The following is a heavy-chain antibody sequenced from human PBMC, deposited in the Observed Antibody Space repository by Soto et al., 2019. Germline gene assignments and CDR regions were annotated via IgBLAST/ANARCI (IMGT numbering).Heavy chain of an antibody. D-gene: IGHD2-15*01. Sequence: SETLSLTCSVSGYSVSSSDYYWAWIRQPPGKGLEWIGSMLYSGLTYYNPSLKSRVTLSVDTSKSQFSVRLNSVTASDTAVYYCAPLSVSLSGPYGIHVWGQGTTVTVSS. V-gene: IGHV4-39*01. CDR3: APLSVSLSGPYGIHV. J-gene: IGHJ6*02. CDR1: GYSVSSSDYY. CDR2: MLYSGLT.